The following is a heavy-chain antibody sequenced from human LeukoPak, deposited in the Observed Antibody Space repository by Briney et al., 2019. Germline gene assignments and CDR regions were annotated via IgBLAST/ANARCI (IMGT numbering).Heavy chain of an antibody. D-gene: IGHD5-18*01. J-gene: IGHJ3*02. CDR2: ISGSGGST. V-gene: IGHV3-23*01. CDR3: AKDRIQLWLRGAFDI. Sequence: GGSLRLSCAASGFTFSSYAMSWVRQAPGKGLGWVSAISGSGGSTYYADSVKGRFTISRDNSKNTLYLQMNSLRAEDTAVYYCAKDRIQLWLRGAFDIWGQGTMVTVSS. CDR1: GFTFSSYA.